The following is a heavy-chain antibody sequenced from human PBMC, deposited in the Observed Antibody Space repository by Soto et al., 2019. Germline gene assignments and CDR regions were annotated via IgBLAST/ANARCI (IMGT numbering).Heavy chain of an antibody. J-gene: IGHJ4*02. CDR1: GYTFTSYA. CDR3: ARSEDTIFFDY. Sequence: ASVKVSCKASGYTFTSYAMHWVRQAPGQRLEWMGWINAGNGNTKYSQKFQGRVTITRDTSASTAYMELSSLRSEDTAVYCCARSEDTIFFDYWGQGTLVTVSS. V-gene: IGHV1-3*01. CDR2: INAGNGNT. D-gene: IGHD3-3*01.